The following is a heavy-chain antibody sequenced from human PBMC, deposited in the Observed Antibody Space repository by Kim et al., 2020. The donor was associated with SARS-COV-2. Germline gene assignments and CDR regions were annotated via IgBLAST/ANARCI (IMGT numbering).Heavy chain of an antibody. CDR1: GGSFSNYY. Sequence: SETLSLTCAFYGGSFSNYYWTWIRQRPGKGLEWIGEISHIGNTNYNPTFRSRVTISLDTSKNQFSLRLTSVTAADTAVYYCARYGRSYCSSVGCHYYFDYWGQGTLVTVSS. V-gene: IGHV4-34*01. CDR2: ISHIGNT. J-gene: IGHJ4*02. CDR3: ARYGRSYCSSVGCHYYFDY. D-gene: IGHD2-2*01.